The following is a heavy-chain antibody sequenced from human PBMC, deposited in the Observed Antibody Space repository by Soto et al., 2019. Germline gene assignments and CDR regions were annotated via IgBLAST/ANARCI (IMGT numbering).Heavy chain of an antibody. D-gene: IGHD2-15*01. CDR1: GFTFGDYA. V-gene: IGHV3-49*03. CDR2: IRSKAYGGTT. J-gene: IGHJ4*02. CDR3: TRDPCSGGSCSLFDY. Sequence: AGGSLRLSCTASGFTFGDYAMSWFRQAPGKGLEWVGFIRSKAYGGTTEYAASVRGRFTISRDDSKSIAYLQMNSLKTEDTAVYYCTRDPCSGGSCSLFDYWGQGTLVTVSS.